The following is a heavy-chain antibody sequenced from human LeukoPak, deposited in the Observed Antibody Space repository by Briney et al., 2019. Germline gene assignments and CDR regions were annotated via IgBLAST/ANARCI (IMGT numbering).Heavy chain of an antibody. Sequence: PGGSLRLSCAASGFTFSSYAMSWVRQAPGKGLEWVSAISGSGGSTYYADSVKGRFTTSRDNSKNTLYLQMNSLRAEDTAVYYCAKVKYYDSSGYYSVFDYWGQGTLVTVSS. CDR3: AKVKYYDSSGYYSVFDY. V-gene: IGHV3-23*01. J-gene: IGHJ4*02. CDR1: GFTFSSYA. D-gene: IGHD3-22*01. CDR2: ISGSGGST.